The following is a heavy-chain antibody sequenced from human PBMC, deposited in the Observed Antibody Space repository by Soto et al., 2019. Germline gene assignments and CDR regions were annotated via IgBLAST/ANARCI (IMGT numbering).Heavy chain of an antibody. CDR2: INHSGTT. V-gene: IGHV4-34*01. J-gene: IGHJ6*02. D-gene: IGHD2-21*02. CDR3: ARADRTLVTSYGLDV. CDR1: GGSFSGFY. Sequence: SETLSLTCAVSGGSFSGFYWTWIRQPPGEGLEWIGEINHSGTTNFNPSLRSRLTISLDSSKKHFSLKLTSMTAADAAVYYCARADRTLVTSYGLDVWGQGTTVTVSS.